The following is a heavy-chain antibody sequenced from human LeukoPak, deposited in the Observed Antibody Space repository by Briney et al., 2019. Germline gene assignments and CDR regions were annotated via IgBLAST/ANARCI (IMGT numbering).Heavy chain of an antibody. CDR1: GFTFSSYE. CDR2: ISSSGNAI. J-gene: IGHJ4*02. CDR3: ARGIQYLNYFDY. D-gene: IGHD5-18*01. V-gene: IGHV3-48*03. Sequence: GRSLRLSCAASGFTFSSYEMNWVRQAPGKGLEWVSYISSSGNAIYYADSVKGRFTISRDKAKNSLYLEMNSLRAEDTAVYYCARGIQYLNYFDYWGQGTLVTVSS.